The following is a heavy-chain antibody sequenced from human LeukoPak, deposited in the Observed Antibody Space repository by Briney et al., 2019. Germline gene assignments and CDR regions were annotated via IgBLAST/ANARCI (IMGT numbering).Heavy chain of an antibody. CDR3: ARLRGYYFGSGTHTGFDY. CDR2: INHSGST. D-gene: IGHD3-10*01. CDR1: GGSFSGYY. V-gene: IGHV4-34*01. Sequence: PSETLSLTCAAYGGSFSGYYWSWIRQPPGKGLEWIGEINHSGSTNYNPSLKSQLTISVDTSKSQFSLKLSSVTAADTAVYYCARLRGYYFGSGTHTGFDYWGQGTLVTVSS. J-gene: IGHJ4*02.